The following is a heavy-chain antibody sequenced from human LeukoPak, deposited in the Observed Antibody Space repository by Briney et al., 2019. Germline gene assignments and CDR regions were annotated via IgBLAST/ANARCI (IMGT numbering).Heavy chain of an antibody. D-gene: IGHD2-15*01. CDR1: GLPFNTLG. CDR2: IWYGGRNK. V-gene: IGHV3-33*01. CDR3: ATDGPPEEVVSATFDY. Sequence: GSLRLSCVLSGLPFNTLGMHWVRQAPGKGLEWVAVIWYGGRNKYYADSVKGRFTISRDDSKNTLFLQMNSLRVEDTAVYYCATDGPPEEVVSATFDYWGRGALVTVSS. J-gene: IGHJ4*02.